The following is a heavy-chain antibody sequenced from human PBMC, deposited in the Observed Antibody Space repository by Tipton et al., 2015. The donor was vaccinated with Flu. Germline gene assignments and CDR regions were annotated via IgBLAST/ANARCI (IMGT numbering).Heavy chain of an antibody. CDR2: IYHSGST. V-gene: IGHV4-38-2*01. J-gene: IGHJ4*02. Sequence: TLSLTCAVSGYSISSGYYWGWIRQPPGKGLEWIGSIYHSGSTYYNPSLKSRVTISVDTSKNQFPLKLSSVTAADTAVYYCARQLSVGATSGFDYWGQGTLGTGSS. CDR3: ARQLSVGATSGFDY. CDR1: GYSISSGYY. D-gene: IGHD1-26*01.